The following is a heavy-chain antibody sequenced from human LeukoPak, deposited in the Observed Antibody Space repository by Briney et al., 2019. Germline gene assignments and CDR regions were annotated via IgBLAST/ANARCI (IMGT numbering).Heavy chain of an antibody. D-gene: IGHD6-6*01. J-gene: IGHJ4*02. CDR2: MNPNSGNT. CDR3: AREGSSSSCFDY. Sequence: ASVKVSCKASGYAFTSYDINWVRQATGQGLEWMGWMNPNSGNTGYAQKFQGRVTMTRNTSISTAYMELSSLRSEDAAVYYCAREGSSSSCFDYWGQGTLVTVSS. V-gene: IGHV1-8*01. CDR1: GYAFTSYD.